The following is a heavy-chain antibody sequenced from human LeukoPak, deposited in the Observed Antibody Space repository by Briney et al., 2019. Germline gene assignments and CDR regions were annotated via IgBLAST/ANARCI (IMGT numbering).Heavy chain of an antibody. D-gene: IGHD3-22*01. Sequence: ASVKVSCKASGYTFTSYGISWVRQAPGQGLEWMGWISAYNGNTNYAQKLQGRVTMTTDTSTSTAYMELRSLRSDDTAVYYCAKEKYYYDSSGYYYYPDYWGQGTLVTVSS. CDR1: GYTFTSYG. CDR2: ISAYNGNT. J-gene: IGHJ4*02. V-gene: IGHV1-18*01. CDR3: AKEKYYYDSSGYYYYPDY.